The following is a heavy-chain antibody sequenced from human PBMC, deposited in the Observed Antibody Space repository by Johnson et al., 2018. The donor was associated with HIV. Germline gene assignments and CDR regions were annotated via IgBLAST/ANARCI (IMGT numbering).Heavy chain of an antibody. CDR1: GFTVSSYA. CDR3: TTAIVIDAFDI. J-gene: IGHJ3*02. V-gene: IGHV3-30*04. D-gene: IGHD3-16*02. Sequence: VQRVEAGGGVVQPGRSRRLSCAASGFTVSSYAMHWVRQAPGKGLEWVAVISYDGSNKYYADSVKGRFTISRDDSKNTLFLQMSSLKTDDTAVYYCTTAIVIDAFDIWGQGTMVTVSS. CDR2: ISYDGSNK.